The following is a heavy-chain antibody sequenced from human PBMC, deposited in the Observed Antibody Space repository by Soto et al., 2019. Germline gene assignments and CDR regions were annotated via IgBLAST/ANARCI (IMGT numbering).Heavy chain of an antibody. Sequence: QVQLVESGGGLVKPGGSLRLSCAVSGFTFSDYYMTWIRQAPGKGLERVSYISSSTSHTNYADSVKGRFTIARDNAKNSVFRQRNSLRAEDTAVYYGARGRGAAADYFDFWGQGTLVTVSS. D-gene: IGHD6-13*01. CDR3: ARGRGAAADYFDF. CDR1: GFTFSDYY. CDR2: ISSSTSHT. J-gene: IGHJ4*02. V-gene: IGHV3-11*05.